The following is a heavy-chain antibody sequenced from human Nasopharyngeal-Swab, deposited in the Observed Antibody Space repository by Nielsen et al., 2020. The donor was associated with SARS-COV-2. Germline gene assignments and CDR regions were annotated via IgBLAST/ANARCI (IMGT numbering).Heavy chain of an antibody. D-gene: IGHD3-10*01. CDR3: ARDYYGSGSYYRNFDY. CDR2: ISSSSSTI. CDR1: GFTFSSYS. V-gene: IGHV3-48*02. J-gene: IGHJ4*01. Sequence: GESLKISCAASGFTFSSYSVNWVRQAPGKGLEWISYISSSSSTIYYADSVKGRFAISRDNAKNLLYLQMNSLRDEDTAVYYCARDYYGSGSYYRNFDYWGHGTLVTVSS.